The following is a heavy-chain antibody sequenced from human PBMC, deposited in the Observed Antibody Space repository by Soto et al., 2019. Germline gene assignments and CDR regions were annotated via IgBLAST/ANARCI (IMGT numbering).Heavy chain of an antibody. CDR1: GFSLSTSGVG. CDR2: IYWDDAK. V-gene: IGHV2-5*02. CDR3: PNKGGGDRILDY. D-gene: IGHD3-16*01. Sequence: QITLKESGPTLVKPTQTLTLTCTFSGFSLSTSGVGVGWIRQPPGKALEWLALIYWDDAKHYSPSPKSRLTTPTHTSKTQVVPTMPKMHPSDTAIYSSPNKGGGDRILDYWGQGTLVTVSS. J-gene: IGHJ4*02.